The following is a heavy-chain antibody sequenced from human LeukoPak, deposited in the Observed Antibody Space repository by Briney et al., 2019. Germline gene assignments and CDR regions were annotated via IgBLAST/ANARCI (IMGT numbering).Heavy chain of an antibody. CDR2: ITGSGGST. CDR3: AKSRVPAANNWFDP. V-gene: IGHV3-23*01. J-gene: IGHJ5*02. Sequence: GGSLRLSCAASGFTFSSYAMNWVRQAPGKGLEWVSTITGSGGSTYYADSVKGRFTISRDNSKNTLYLQMNSLRAEDTAVYYCAKSRVPAANNWFDPWGQGTLVIVSS. CDR1: GFTFSSYA. D-gene: IGHD2-2*01.